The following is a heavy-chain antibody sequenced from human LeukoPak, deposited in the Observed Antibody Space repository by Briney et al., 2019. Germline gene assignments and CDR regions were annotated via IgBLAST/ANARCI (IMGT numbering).Heavy chain of an antibody. CDR1: GGSFSGYY. V-gene: IGHV4-34*01. CDR3: ARGRTVATFDY. D-gene: IGHD4-23*01. J-gene: IGHJ4*02. CDR2: INHSGST. Sequence: SETLSLTCAVYGGSFSGYYWSWIRQPPGKGLEWIGEINHSGSTNYNPSLKSRVTISVDTSKNQFSLKQSSVTAADTAVYYCARGRTVATFDYWGQGTLVTVSS.